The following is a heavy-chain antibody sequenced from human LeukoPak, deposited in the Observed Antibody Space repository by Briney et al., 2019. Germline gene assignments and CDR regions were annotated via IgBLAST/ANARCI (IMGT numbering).Heavy chain of an antibody. CDR3: ATVVELQLGRDWFDP. Sequence: PSQTLSLTCTVSGGSISSGGYYWSWIRQPPGKGLEWIGYIYHSGTTYYNPSLKSRVTISVDRSKNQFSLKLSSVTAADTAVYYCATVVELQLGRDWFDPWGQGTLVTVSS. CDR2: IYHSGTT. CDR1: GGSISSGGYY. J-gene: IGHJ5*02. V-gene: IGHV4-30-2*01. D-gene: IGHD4-23*01.